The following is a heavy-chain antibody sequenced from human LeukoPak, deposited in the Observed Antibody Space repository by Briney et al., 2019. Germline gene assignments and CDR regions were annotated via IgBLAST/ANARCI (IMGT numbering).Heavy chain of an antibody. J-gene: IGHJ4*02. Sequence: GGSLRLSCAASGFTFTSYAMSWVRQAPGKGLEWVSAISGSGGDTYYADSVKGRFTISRDNSKNTLYLQMNSLRAEDTAVYYCAKSLIGSGYGWAPFDYWGQGTLVTVPS. CDR2: ISGSGGDT. V-gene: IGHV3-23*01. D-gene: IGHD5-12*01. CDR3: AKSLIGSGYGWAPFDY. CDR1: GFTFTSYA.